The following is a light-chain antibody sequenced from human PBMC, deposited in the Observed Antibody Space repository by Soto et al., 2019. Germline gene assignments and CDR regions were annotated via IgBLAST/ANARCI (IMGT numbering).Light chain of an antibody. CDR2: DVS. CDR3: SSYTSSSLPYV. J-gene: IGLJ1*01. Sequence: QSVLTQPASASGSPGQSITISCTGTSSDGGGYNYVSWYQQHPGKAPKLMIYDVSNRPSGVSNRFSGSKSGNTASLTISGLQAEDEADYYCSSYTSSSLPYVFGTGTKVTVL. V-gene: IGLV2-14*01. CDR1: SSDGGGYNY.